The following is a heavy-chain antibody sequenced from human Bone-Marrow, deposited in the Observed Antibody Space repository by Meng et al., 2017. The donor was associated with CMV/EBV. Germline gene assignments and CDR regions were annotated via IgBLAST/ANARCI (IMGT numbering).Heavy chain of an antibody. CDR3: AREGVVPAAIPEFWFYP. CDR2: ISSSSSYI. V-gene: IGHV3-21*01. Sequence: GESLKISCAASGFTFSSYSMNWVRQAPGKGLEWVSSISSSSSYIYYADSVKGRFTISRDNAKNSLYLQMNSLRAEDTAVYYCAREGVVPAAIPEFWFYPWGRGPLATVPS. J-gene: IGHJ5*02. CDR1: GFTFSSYS. D-gene: IGHD2-2*01.